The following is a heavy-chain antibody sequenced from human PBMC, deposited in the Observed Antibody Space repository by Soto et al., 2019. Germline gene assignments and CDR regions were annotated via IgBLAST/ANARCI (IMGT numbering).Heavy chain of an antibody. J-gene: IGHJ4*02. CDR2: IYSGGST. V-gene: IGHV3-53*01. CDR1: GFTVSSHY. Sequence: GGSMRLSCAASGFTVSSHYMSWVRQDPGKGLEWVSVIYSGGSTYYADSVKGRFTISRDNSKNTLYLQMNSLRAEDKAVYYCARDSAQNDYGDDYFDYWGQGTLVTVSS. CDR3: ARDSAQNDYGDDYFDY. D-gene: IGHD4-17*01.